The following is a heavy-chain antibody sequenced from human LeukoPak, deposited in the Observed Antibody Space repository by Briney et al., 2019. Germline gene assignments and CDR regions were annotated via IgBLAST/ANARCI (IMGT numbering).Heavy chain of an antibody. CDR1: GFTFSSYW. Sequence: GGSLRLSCAASGFTFSSYWMSWVRQAPGKGLEWVANIKQDGSEKYYVDSVKGRFTISRDNAKNSLYLQMNSLRAEDTAVYYCARDRQTASSSPLDYWGQGTLVTVSS. CDR2: IKQDGSEK. D-gene: IGHD6-6*01. J-gene: IGHJ4*02. CDR3: ARDRQTASSSPLDY. V-gene: IGHV3-7*01.